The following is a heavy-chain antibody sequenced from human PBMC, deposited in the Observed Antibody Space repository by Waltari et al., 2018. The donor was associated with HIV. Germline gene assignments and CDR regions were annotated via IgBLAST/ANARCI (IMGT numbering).Heavy chain of an antibody. J-gene: IGHJ4*02. V-gene: IGHV4-38-2*01. CDR1: GYPITSGYH. CDR3: ARSEGAQTATIFDR. CDR2: IFHSGGA. Sequence: QVQLQESGPGLVKPSETLSLTCGVSGYPITSGYHWGWIRQPPGMGLEWIGSIFHSGGAYYNPPLRSRVTISVDTSKNQFSLKLNSVTAADTAVYFCARSEGAQTATIFDRWGQGTLVTVSS. D-gene: IGHD3-3*01.